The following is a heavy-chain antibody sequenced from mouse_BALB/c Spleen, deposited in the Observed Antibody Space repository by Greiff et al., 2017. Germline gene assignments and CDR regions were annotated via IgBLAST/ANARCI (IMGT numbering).Heavy chain of an antibody. CDR3: ARNFYDYPYYFDY. V-gene: IGHV2-4-1*01. D-gene: IGHD2-4*01. CDR2: IWSGGST. CDR1: GFSLTSYG. Sequence: VKLVESGPGLVQPSQSLSITCTVSGFSLTSYGVHWVRQSPGKGLEWLGVIWSGGSTDYNAAFISRLSISKDNSKSQVFFKMNSLQADDTAIYYCARNFYDYPYYFDYWGQGTTLTVSS. J-gene: IGHJ2*01.